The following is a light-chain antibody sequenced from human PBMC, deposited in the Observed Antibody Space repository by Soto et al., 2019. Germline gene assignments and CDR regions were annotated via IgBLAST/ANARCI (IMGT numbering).Light chain of an antibody. CDR2: AAS. CDR3: QQLNTYPLFT. J-gene: IGKJ3*01. Sequence: DIQLTQSPSFLSASVGDRVTITCRASQDISRYLAWYQQKAGKAPKLLIYAASTLHKGVPARFSGSGSGTEFTLTISSLQPDDFATYYCQQLNTYPLFTFGHGTEVDI. V-gene: IGKV1-9*01. CDR1: QDISRY.